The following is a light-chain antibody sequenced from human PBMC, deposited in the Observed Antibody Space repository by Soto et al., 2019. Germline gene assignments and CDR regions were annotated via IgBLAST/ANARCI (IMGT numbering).Light chain of an antibody. CDR3: CSYAGSSTFLV. CDR2: EVS. Sequence: SALPQPAPVSGSPGQSITISFTGTSSDVGSYNLVSWYQQHPGKAPKLMIYEVSKRPSGVSNRFSGSKSGNTASLTISGLQAEDEADYYCCSYAGSSTFLVFGTGTKVTVL. CDR1: SSDVGSYNL. J-gene: IGLJ1*01. V-gene: IGLV2-23*02.